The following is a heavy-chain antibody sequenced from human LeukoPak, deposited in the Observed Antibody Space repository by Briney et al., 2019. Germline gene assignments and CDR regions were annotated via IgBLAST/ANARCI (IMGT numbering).Heavy chain of an antibody. J-gene: IGHJ6*02. CDR1: GFTFSSYS. CDR2: ISSSSSYI. CDR3: AKSAPYYDSWSGYGMDV. V-gene: IGHV3-21*04. Sequence: GGSLRLSCAASGFTFSSYSMNWVRQAPGKGLEWVSSISSSSSYIYYADSVKGRFTISRDNAKNSLYLQMNSLRAEDTAVYYCAKSAPYYDSWSGYGMDVWGQGTTVTVSS. D-gene: IGHD3-3*01.